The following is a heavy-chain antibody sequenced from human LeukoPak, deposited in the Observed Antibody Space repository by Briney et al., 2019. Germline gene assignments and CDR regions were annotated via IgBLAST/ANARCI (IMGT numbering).Heavy chain of an antibody. CDR1: GFTFSSYE. D-gene: IGHD6-19*01. J-gene: IGHJ4*02. CDR2: ISSSGSTI. CDR3: AREEQGIAVPFDY. Sequence: GGSLRPSCAASGFTFSSYEMNWVRQAPGKGLEWVSYISSSGSTIYYADSVKGRFTISRDNAKNSLYLQMNSLRAEDTAVYYCAREEQGIAVPFDYWGQGTLVTVSS. V-gene: IGHV3-48*03.